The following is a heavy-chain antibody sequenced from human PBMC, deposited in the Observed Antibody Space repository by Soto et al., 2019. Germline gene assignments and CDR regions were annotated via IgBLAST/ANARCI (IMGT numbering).Heavy chain of an antibody. J-gene: IGHJ6*02. Sequence: ASVKVSCKASGYTFTSYYMHWVRQAPGQGLEWMRIINPSGGSTSYAQKFQGRVTMTRDTSTSTVYMELSSLRSEDTAVYYCAKVEPYGSGIYYYCYYGMDVWGQGTTVTVSS. CDR1: GYTFTSYY. V-gene: IGHV1-46*01. D-gene: IGHD1-26*01. CDR2: INPSGGST. CDR3: AKVEPYGSGIYYYCYYGMDV.